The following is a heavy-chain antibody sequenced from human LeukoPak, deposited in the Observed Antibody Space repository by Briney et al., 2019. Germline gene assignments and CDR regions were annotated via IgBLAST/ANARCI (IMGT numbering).Heavy chain of an antibody. CDR3: ARTFYDTLDSDAFDF. V-gene: IGHV1-2*02. D-gene: IGHD2/OR15-2a*01. Sequence: ASVKVSCKASGYSFTGYYMHWVRQAPGQGLEWMGWINPDSGGTNNAQKFQGRVTMTRDTSISTAYMELSRLRSDDTAVYYCARTFYDTLDSDAFDFWGQGTMVIVSS. J-gene: IGHJ3*01. CDR2: INPDSGGT. CDR1: GYSFTGYY.